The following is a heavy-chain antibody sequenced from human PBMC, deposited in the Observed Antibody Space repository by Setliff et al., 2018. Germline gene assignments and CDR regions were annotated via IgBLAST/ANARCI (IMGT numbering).Heavy chain of an antibody. V-gene: IGHV4-4*08. CDR1: GGSISSDY. CDR2: FYHSASS. D-gene: IGHD2-2*02. Sequence: ASETLSLTCNVSGGSISSDYWSWIRQPPGKALEWIGYFYHSASSNYNPSLKGRVTISVDMSKNQFSLKLNSVTAADTAVYYCARGINTVSWTPKYWGQGTLVTVSS. J-gene: IGHJ4*02. CDR3: ARGINTVSWTPKY.